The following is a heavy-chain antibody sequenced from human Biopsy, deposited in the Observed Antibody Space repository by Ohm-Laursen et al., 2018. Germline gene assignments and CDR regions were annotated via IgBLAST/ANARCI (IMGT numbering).Heavy chain of an antibody. CDR1: GFSFRDYR. CDR2: IKRDGTIS. CDR3: AKGGYCTTSSCYMDLDY. V-gene: IGHV3-74*01. J-gene: IGHJ4*02. D-gene: IGHD2-2*02. Sequence: SLRLSCTASGFSFRDYRMHWVRQGPGQGLMRVSQIKRDGTISSYADSVKGRFTISRDNAKNTLYLQMSSLSAEDTAFYYCAKGGYCTTSSCYMDLDYWGQGTLVTVPS.